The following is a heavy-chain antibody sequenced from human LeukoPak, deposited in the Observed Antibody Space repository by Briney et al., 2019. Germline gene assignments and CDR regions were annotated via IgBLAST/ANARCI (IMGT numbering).Heavy chain of an antibody. CDR3: ARGANIVVVPAATGHWFDP. CDR2: INHSGST. Sequence: NTSETLSLTCAVYGGSFSGYYWSWIRQPPGKGLEWIGEINHSGSTNYNPSLKSRVTISVDTSKNQFSLKLSSVTAADTAVYYCARGANIVVVPAATGHWFDPWGQGTLVTVSS. CDR1: GGSFSGYY. J-gene: IGHJ5*02. V-gene: IGHV4-34*01. D-gene: IGHD2-2*01.